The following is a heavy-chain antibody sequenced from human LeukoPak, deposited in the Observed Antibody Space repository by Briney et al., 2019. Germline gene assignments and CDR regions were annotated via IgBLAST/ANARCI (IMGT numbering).Heavy chain of an antibody. Sequence: PGRSLRLSCAASGFTFSSYGMHWVRQAPGKGLEWVAVISYDGSNKYYADSVKGRFTISRDNSKNTLYLQMNSLRAEDTAVYYCASNRGYCTNGVCYNWFDPWGQGTLVTVSS. CDR2: ISYDGSNK. CDR3: ASNRGYCTNGVCYNWFDP. D-gene: IGHD2-8*01. V-gene: IGHV3-30*03. J-gene: IGHJ5*02. CDR1: GFTFSSYG.